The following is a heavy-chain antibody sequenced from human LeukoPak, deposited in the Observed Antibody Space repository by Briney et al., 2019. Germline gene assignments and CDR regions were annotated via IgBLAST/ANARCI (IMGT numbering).Heavy chain of an antibody. J-gene: IGHJ5*02. CDR1: GGSFSGYY. V-gene: IGHV4-34*01. CDR3: ARHTYGSGSKDNWFDP. D-gene: IGHD3-10*01. CDR2: INHSGST. Sequence: SETLSLACAVYGGSFSGYYWSWIRQPPGKGLEWIGEINHSGSTNYNPSLKSRVTISVDTSKNQFSLKLSSVTAADTAVYYCARHTYGSGSKDNWFDPWGQGTLVTVSS.